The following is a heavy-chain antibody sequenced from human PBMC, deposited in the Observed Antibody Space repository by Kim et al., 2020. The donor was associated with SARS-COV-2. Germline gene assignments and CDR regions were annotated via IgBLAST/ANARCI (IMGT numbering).Heavy chain of an antibody. CDR2: ISSNGGNT. CDR3: VKANDILTASTFYFDY. D-gene: IGHD3-9*01. V-gene: IGHV3-64D*06. CDR1: GFTFSNYI. J-gene: IGHJ4*02. Sequence: GGSLRLSCSASGFTFSNYILHWVRQAPGTGLEYVSSISSNGGNTYYADSVEGRFTISRDNSKNMLFLQMTSLRPEDTAVSSCVKANDILTASTFYFDYWGRGTQVAVSS.